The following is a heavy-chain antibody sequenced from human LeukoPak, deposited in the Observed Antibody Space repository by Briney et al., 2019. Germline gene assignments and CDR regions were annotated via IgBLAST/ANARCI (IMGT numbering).Heavy chain of an antibody. CDR1: GYTFTGYY. CDR2: INPNSGGT. Sequence: ASVKVSCKASGYTFTGYYMHWVRQAPGQGLEWMGWINPNSGGTNYAQKFQGRVTMTRDTSISTAYMELSRLRSDDTAVYCCAGAFQRWLRLGYYYYYGMDVWGQGTTVTVSS. V-gene: IGHV1-2*02. CDR3: AGAFQRWLRLGYYYYYGMDV. J-gene: IGHJ6*02. D-gene: IGHD5-24*01.